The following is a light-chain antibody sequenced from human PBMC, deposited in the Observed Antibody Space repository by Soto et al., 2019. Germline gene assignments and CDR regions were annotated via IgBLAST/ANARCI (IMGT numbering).Light chain of an antibody. Sequence: SYELTQPPSVSVSPGQTASITCSGDKLGYKYACWYQQKPGQSPVLVIYQDNKRPSGIPERFSGSNSGNTATLTISETQALDEADYYCQAWDSSSAFFDGGTKLTVL. J-gene: IGLJ2*01. CDR2: QDN. CDR1: KLGYKY. CDR3: QAWDSSSAF. V-gene: IGLV3-1*01.